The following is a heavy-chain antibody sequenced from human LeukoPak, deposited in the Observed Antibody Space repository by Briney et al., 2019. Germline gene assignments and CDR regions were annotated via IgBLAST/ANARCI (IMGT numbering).Heavy chain of an antibody. CDR1: GFTFSDYY. Sequence: PGGSLRLSCAASGFTFSDYYMSWIRQAPGKGLEWVSYISSSGSTIYYADSVKGRFTISRDNAKNSLYLQMNSLRTEDTALYYCAKDEGSGYCSGGSCYLSFDYWGQGTLVTVSS. CDR2: ISSSGSTI. V-gene: IGHV3-11*01. D-gene: IGHD2-15*01. J-gene: IGHJ4*02. CDR3: AKDEGSGYCSGGSCYLSFDY.